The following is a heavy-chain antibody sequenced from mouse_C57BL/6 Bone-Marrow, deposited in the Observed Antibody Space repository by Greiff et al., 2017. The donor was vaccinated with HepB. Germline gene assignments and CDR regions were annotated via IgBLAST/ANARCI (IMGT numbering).Heavy chain of an antibody. V-gene: IGHV14-4*01. CDR3: TTYSPYYFDY. CDR1: GFNIKDDY. J-gene: IGHJ2*01. CDR2: IDPENGDT. Sequence: EVQVVESGAELVRPGASVKLSCTASGFNIKDDYMHWVKQRPEQGLEWIGWIDPENGDTEYASKFQGKATITADTSSNTAYLQLSSLTSEDTAVYYCTTYSPYYFDYWGQGTTLTVSS.